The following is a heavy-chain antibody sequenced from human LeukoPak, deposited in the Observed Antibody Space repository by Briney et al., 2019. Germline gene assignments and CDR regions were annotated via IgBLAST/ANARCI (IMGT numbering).Heavy chain of an antibody. CDR1: GFTVSSNY. CDR3: ARGILTGYSHTDY. J-gene: IGHJ4*02. CDR2: IYSGGST. Sequence: PGGSLRLSCAASGFTVSSNYMSWVRQAPGKGLEWVSVIYSGGSTYYADSVKGRFTISRDNSKNTLYLQMNSLRAEDTAVYHCARGILTGYSHTDYWGQGTLVTVSS. D-gene: IGHD3-9*01. V-gene: IGHV3-53*01.